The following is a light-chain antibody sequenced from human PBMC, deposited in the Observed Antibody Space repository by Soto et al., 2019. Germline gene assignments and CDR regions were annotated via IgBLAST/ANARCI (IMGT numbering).Light chain of an antibody. V-gene: IGKV1D-12*01. J-gene: IGKJ5*01. CDR3: PQANSFPIT. CDR2: AAC. Sequence: DIQMTQSPSSVSASVGDRVTIACRAREGISSWLAWFQQKPGRAPMLLIHAACSLQSGVPPRFSPSGSGTDFTLTISSLPPEDFATYYGPQANSFPITFGQGTRLEIK. CDR1: EGISSW.